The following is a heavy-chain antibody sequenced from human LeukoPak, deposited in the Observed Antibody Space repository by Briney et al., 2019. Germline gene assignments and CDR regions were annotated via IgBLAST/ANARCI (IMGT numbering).Heavy chain of an antibody. D-gene: IGHD5-18*01. CDR1: GFSFADHA. CDR3: ARGPIQLWIHNAMDV. V-gene: IGHV3-49*04. CDR2: IRSKAYRGTT. Sequence: GGSLRLSCTTSGFSFADHAMSWVRQAPGKGLEWVGFIRSKAYRGTTEYAASVKGRFTISRDDSNSIVYLQMNSLKSEDTALYYCARGPIQLWIHNAMDVWGQGATATVSS. J-gene: IGHJ6*02.